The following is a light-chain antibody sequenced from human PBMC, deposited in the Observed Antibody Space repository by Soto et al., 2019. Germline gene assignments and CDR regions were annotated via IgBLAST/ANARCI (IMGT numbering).Light chain of an antibody. CDR2: GAS. Sequence: DIQMTQSPSSLSAPVADRVTTTSPALQRMSKYLHWYQQKSGKAPKPLIYGASSLQADVPSRFNGSGSGADVTVTIGSLGPGRFATCYSQRGWVTPLTFARGTKVDIK. V-gene: IGKV1-39*01. CDR3: QRGWVTPLT. CDR1: QRMSKY. J-gene: IGKJ3*01.